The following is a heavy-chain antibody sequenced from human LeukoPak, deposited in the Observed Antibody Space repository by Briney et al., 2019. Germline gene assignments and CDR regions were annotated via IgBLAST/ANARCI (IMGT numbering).Heavy chain of an antibody. CDR2: FYPEDGET. V-gene: IGHV1-24*01. Sequence: ASVKVSRKVSVYTLTELSMHWVRQAPGKGVGWMGGFYPEDGETIYAQKFQGRVTMTEDTPTDTAYMELSSLRSEDTAVYYCATRYDFWSGYNLYYIDYWGQGTLVTVSS. D-gene: IGHD3-3*01. CDR1: VYTLTELS. CDR3: ATRYDFWSGYNLYYIDY. J-gene: IGHJ4*02.